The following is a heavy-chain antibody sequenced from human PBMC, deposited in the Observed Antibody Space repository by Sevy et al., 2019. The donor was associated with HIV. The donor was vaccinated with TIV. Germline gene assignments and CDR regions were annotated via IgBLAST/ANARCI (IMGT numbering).Heavy chain of an antibody. D-gene: IGHD3-22*01. CDR2: ISYDGSNK. CDR1: GFTFSSYA. Sequence: GGSLRLSCAASGFTFSSYAMHWVRQAPGKGLEWVAVISYDGSNKYYADSVKGRFTISRDNSKNTLDLQMNSLRAEDTAVYYCARGPYYYDSRGSYYFDYWGQGTLVTVSS. J-gene: IGHJ4*02. V-gene: IGHV3-30-3*01. CDR3: ARGPYYYDSRGSYYFDY.